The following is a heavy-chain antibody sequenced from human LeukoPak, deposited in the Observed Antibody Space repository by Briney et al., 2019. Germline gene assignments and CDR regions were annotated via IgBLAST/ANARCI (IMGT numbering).Heavy chain of an antibody. CDR1: GYSISRGYY. J-gene: IGHJ4*02. CDR2: IYHSGST. V-gene: IGHV4-38-2*01. Sequence: SETLSLTCALSGYSISRGYYWGWIRQPPGKGLEWIGSIYHSGSTYYNPSLTSRVTISVDTSKNQFSLKLSSVTAADTDVYYCARTLPAGVATPDYWGQGTLVTVSS. D-gene: IGHD3-3*01. CDR3: ARTLPAGVATPDY.